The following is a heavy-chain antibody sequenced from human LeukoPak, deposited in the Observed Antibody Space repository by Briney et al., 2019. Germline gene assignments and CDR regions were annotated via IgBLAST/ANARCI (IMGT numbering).Heavy chain of an antibody. Sequence: GGSLRLSCAASGFTFSSYAMSWVRQAPEKGLEWVSTISGSGGGTYYADSVKGRFTISRGDSKNTLYLQMNSLRAEDTAMYYCAREIGGGLHYFHSWGQGTPVTVSS. V-gene: IGHV3-23*01. CDR1: GFTFSSYA. CDR2: ISGSGGGT. J-gene: IGHJ4*02. CDR3: AREIGGGLHYFHS. D-gene: IGHD1-26*01.